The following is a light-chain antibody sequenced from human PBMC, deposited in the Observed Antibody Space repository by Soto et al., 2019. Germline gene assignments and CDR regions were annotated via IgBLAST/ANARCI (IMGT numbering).Light chain of an antibody. CDR3: QQYGSSPET. CDR1: QSISRNY. Sequence: EIVLTHSPATLSLSPAGRESLXLRSRQSISRNYLAWYQQKPGQAPRLLINGASSRATGIPDRFSGSGSGTDFTLTISRLAPEDFAVYYCQQYGSSPETFGQGTKV. V-gene: IGKV3-20*01. J-gene: IGKJ1*01. CDR2: GAS.